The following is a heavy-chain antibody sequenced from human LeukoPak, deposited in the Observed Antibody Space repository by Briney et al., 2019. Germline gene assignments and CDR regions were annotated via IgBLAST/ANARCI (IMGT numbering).Heavy chain of an antibody. J-gene: IGHJ4*02. Sequence: SETLSLTCAVSGGSISSSYWWSWVRQPPGKGLEWIGEVYHSGSTNYNPSLKSRVTISVDTSKNQFSLMLNSVTAADTAVYYCATPGRIAVAGQFDYWGQGTLVTVSS. CDR2: VYHSGST. CDR1: GGSISSSYW. D-gene: IGHD6-19*01. V-gene: IGHV4-4*02. CDR3: ATPGRIAVAGQFDY.